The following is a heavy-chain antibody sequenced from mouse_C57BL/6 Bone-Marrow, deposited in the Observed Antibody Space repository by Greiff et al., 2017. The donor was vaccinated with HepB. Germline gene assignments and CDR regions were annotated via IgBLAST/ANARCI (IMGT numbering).Heavy chain of an antibody. D-gene: IGHD1-1*01. CDR1: GYTFTSYW. J-gene: IGHJ2*01. Sequence: QVQLQQPGAELVMPGASVKLSCKASGYTFTSYWMHWVKQRPGQGLEWIGEIDPSDSYTNYNQKFKGKSTLTVDKSSSTAYMQLSSLTSEDSAVYYCARPVYGTGYYFDYWGQGTTLTVSS. V-gene: IGHV1-69*01. CDR3: ARPVYGTGYYFDY. CDR2: IDPSDSYT.